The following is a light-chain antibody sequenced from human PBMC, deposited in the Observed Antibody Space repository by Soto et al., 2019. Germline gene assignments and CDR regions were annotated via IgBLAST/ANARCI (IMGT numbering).Light chain of an antibody. V-gene: IGKV3-11*01. CDR1: QSVNNF. Sequence: VLTKSPATLSLSPGDRATLSCRASQSVNNFLAWYQQKPGQTPRLLIYDASKRATGIPGRFSGSGSGTDFTLTISSLEPEDFAVYYCQQRSTWPPALSFGGGTKVDIK. CDR3: QQRSTWPPALS. J-gene: IGKJ4*01. CDR2: DAS.